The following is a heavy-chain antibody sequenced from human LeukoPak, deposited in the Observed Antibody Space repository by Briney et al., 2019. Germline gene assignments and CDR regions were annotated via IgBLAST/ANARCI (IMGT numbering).Heavy chain of an antibody. D-gene: IGHD3-3*01. V-gene: IGHV4-59*01. J-gene: IGHJ4*02. CDR3: ARVVGLRFLERFDY. CDR2: IYYSGST. Sequence: SETLSLTWTVSGGSISSYYWSWIRQPLGKGLEWIGYIYYSGSTNYNPSLKSRVTISVDTSKNQFSLKLSSVTAADTAVYYCARVVGLRFLERFDYRGQGTLVTVSS. CDR1: GGSISSYY.